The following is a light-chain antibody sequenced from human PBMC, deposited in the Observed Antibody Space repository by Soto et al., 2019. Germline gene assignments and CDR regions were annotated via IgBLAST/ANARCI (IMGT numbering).Light chain of an antibody. Sequence: IQMTQSPSTLPASLGDRVTITCGASQSISDWFAWYQQKPGKAPKLLIFDASSLEGGVPSRFSGSGFGTEFTLTITSLQPDDFETYYCQHYETYPLSFGGGTKVDIK. J-gene: IGKJ4*01. V-gene: IGKV1-5*01. CDR2: DAS. CDR1: QSISDW. CDR3: QHYETYPLS.